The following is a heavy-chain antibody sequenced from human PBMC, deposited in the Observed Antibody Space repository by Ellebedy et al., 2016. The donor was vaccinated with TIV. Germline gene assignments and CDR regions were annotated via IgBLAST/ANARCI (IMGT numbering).Heavy chain of an antibody. Sequence: MPSETLSLTCTVSGGSITSGSYNWAWIRQPPGKGLEWVGYVDVIGSTNYNPSPKSRVTISVDTSKNQFSLPLTSVPAADTAVYYCVRHPTLGTLDYWGQGAQVTVSS. CDR3: VRHPTLGTLDY. D-gene: IGHD3-16*01. J-gene: IGHJ4*02. CDR2: VDVIGST. CDR1: GGSITSGSYN. V-gene: IGHV4-39*01.